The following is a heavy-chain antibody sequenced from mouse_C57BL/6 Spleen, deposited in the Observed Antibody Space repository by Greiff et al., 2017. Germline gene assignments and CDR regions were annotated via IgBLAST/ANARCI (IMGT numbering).Heavy chain of an antibody. D-gene: IGHD2-5*01. V-gene: IGHV1-50*01. J-gene: IGHJ4*01. CDR2: IDPSDSYT. Sequence: QVQLKQPGAELVKPGASVKLSCKASGYTFTSYWMQWVKQRPGQGLEWIGEIDPSDSYTNYNQKFKGKATLTVDTSSSTAYMQLSSLTSEDSAVYYCARWPYSNYVYYAMDYWGQGTSVTVSS. CDR3: ARWPYSNYVYYAMDY. CDR1: GYTFTSYW.